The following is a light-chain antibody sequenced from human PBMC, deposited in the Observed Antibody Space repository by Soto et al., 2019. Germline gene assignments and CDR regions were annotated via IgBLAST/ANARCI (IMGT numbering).Light chain of an antibody. J-gene: IGKJ1*01. CDR2: AAS. Sequence: DIQMTQSPSSLSASVGDRVTITCQASQNINNYLNWYQQKPGRAPKLLIYAASTLQSGVPSRFSGSGSETDFTLTISSLQPDDSATYYCQQYKSYRAFGQGTKVDIK. CDR1: QNINNY. V-gene: IGKV1-16*01. CDR3: QQYKSYRA.